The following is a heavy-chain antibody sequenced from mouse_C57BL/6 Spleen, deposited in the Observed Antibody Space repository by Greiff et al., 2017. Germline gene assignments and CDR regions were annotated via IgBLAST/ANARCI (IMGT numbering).Heavy chain of an antibody. V-gene: IGHV7-3*01. D-gene: IGHD2-4*01. CDR3: ARYPLYYYDRGYAMDY. CDR2: IRNKANGYTT. J-gene: IGHJ4*01. CDR1: GFTFTDYY. Sequence: EVMLVESGGGLVQPGGSLSLSCAASGFTFTDYYMSWVRQPPGKALEWLGFIRNKANGYTTEYSASVKGRFTISRDNSQSILYLPMNPLRAENSATYYCARYPLYYYDRGYAMDYWGQGTSVTVSS.